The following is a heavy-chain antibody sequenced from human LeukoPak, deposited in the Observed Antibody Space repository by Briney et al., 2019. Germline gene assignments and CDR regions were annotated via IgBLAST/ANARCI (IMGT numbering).Heavy chain of an antibody. V-gene: IGHV4-38-2*02. CDR2: IYHSGST. J-gene: IGHJ4*02. CDR3: ARAGITMVRGVSYYFDY. Sequence: SETLSLTCTVSGYSISSGYYWGWIRQPPGKGLEWIGSIYHSGSTYYNPSLKSRVTISVDTSKNQFSLKLSSVTAADTAVYYCARAGITMVRGVSYYFDYWGQGTLDTVSS. D-gene: IGHD3-10*01. CDR1: GYSISSGYY.